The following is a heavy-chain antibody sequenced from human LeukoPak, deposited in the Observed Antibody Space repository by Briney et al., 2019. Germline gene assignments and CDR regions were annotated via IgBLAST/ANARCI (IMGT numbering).Heavy chain of an antibody. CDR2: INPSGGST. J-gene: IGHJ3*02. CDR1: GYTFTSYY. CDR3: ARDLSSSGWPDAFDI. Sequence: ASVKVSCKASGYTFTSYYMHWVRQAPGQGLEWMGIINPSGGSTSYAQKFQGRVTMTRDTSTSTVYMELSSLGSEDTAVYYCARDLSSSGWPDAFDIWGQGTMVTVSS. V-gene: IGHV1-46*01. D-gene: IGHD6-19*01.